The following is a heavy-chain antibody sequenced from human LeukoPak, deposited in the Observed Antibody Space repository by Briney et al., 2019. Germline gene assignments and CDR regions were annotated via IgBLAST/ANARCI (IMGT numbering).Heavy chain of an antibody. Sequence: GGSLRLSCVASGFTFSAYGFHWVRQAPGKGLEWVSYISSSSSAIYYADSVKGRFTVSRDNGKDTLFLQMNSLRVEDTAVYHCAKDVMHYGSGRPYYMDVWGEGTTVTISS. CDR2: ISSSSSAI. J-gene: IGHJ6*03. D-gene: IGHD3-10*01. CDR1: GFTFSAYG. CDR3: AKDVMHYGSGRPYYMDV. V-gene: IGHV3-48*01.